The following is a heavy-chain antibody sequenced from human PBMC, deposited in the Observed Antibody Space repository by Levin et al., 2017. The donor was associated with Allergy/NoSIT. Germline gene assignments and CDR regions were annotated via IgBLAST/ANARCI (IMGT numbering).Heavy chain of an antibody. CDR1: GFTFSSYS. CDR3: ARAMLYYDFWSGYTNYYYYGMDV. CDR2: ISSSSSYI. V-gene: IGHV3-21*01. J-gene: IGHJ6*02. D-gene: IGHD3-3*01. Sequence: GESLKISCAASGFTFSSYSMNWVRQAPGKGLEWVSSISSSSSYIYYADSVKGRFTISRDNAKNSLYLQMNSLRAEDTAVYYCARAMLYYDFWSGYTNYYYYGMDVWGQGTTVTVSS.